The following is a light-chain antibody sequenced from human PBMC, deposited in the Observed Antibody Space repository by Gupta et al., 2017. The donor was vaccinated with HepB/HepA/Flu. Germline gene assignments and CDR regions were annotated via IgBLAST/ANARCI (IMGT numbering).Light chain of an antibody. CDR3: AAEDSSRSVVV. Sequence: SVLTQPPSVSAAPGQKVTISCSGSSSNIGDNFASWYQQLPGTAPKLLIYDNKKRPSGIPDRFSGSKSGTSATLAITGLQAGDEADYYCAAEDSSRSVVVFGGGTKLTVL. CDR1: SSNIGDNF. CDR2: DNK. J-gene: IGLJ2*01. V-gene: IGLV1-51*02.